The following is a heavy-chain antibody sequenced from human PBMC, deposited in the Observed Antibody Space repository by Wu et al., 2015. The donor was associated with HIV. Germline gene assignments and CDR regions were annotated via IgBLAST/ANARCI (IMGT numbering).Heavy chain of an antibody. CDR1: GYIFSSYD. CDR2: MNPNSGNT. Sequence: QVQLVQSGAEVKKPGASVKVSCKASGYIFSSYDINWVRQAPGQGLEWMGWMNPNSGNTGYAQKFQGRVTVTRDTSITTAYMELSSLRSEDTAVYYCARGNRGGIVMGPDAKHNYYYYMDVWGKGTTVTVSS. CDR3: ARGNRGGIVMGPDAKHNYYYYMDV. V-gene: IGHV1-8*03. J-gene: IGHJ6*03. D-gene: IGHD2-21*01.